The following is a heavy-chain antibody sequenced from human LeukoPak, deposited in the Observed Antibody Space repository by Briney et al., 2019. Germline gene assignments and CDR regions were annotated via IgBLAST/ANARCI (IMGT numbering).Heavy chain of an antibody. D-gene: IGHD5-24*01. CDR2: INPSGGST. J-gene: IGHJ3*02. CDR3: ARASWLHPFDI. CDR1: GYTFTSYY. Sequence: ASVKVSCKASGYTFTSYYMHWVRQAPGQGLEWMGIINPSGGSTSYAQKFQGRVTMTRDMSTSTVYMELSSLRSEDTAVHYCARASWLHPFDIWGQGTMVTVSS. V-gene: IGHV1-46*01.